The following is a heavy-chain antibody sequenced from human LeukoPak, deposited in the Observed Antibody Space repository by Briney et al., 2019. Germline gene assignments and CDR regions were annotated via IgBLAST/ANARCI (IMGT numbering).Heavy chain of an antibody. CDR3: AKDQKLEPFHY. D-gene: IGHD1-1*01. CDR2: IQYDGSTK. V-gene: IGHV3-30*02. J-gene: IGHJ4*02. Sequence: GGSLRLSCAASGFTFSSYAMSWVRQAPGKGLEWVAFIQYDGSTKFYADSVKGRFTISRDNSKNALYLQMNSLRAEDTAMYYCAKDQKLEPFHYWGQGTLVTVSS. CDR1: GFTFSSYA.